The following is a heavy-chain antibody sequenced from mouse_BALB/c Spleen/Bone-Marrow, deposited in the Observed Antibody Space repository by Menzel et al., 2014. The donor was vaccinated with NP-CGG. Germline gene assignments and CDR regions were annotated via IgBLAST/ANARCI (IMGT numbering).Heavy chain of an antibody. CDR2: FYPGSGTT. CDR3: TKGNYIFDY. D-gene: IGHD2-1*01. J-gene: IGHJ2*01. V-gene: IGHV1S22*01. Sequence: LLQSGSELVRPGASVKLSCKASGYTFINYWIHWVKQRPGQGLEWIGNFYPGSGTTNYDEKFKTKATLPVDTFSSTAYMYLRSQKSEDSAVYCSTKGNYIFDYWGHGTTRT. CDR1: GYTFINYW.